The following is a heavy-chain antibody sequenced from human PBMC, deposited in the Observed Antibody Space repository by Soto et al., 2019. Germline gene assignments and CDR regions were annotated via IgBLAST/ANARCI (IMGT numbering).Heavy chain of an antibody. CDR2: FDPEDAET. Sequence: SVKVSCEVSGYTLTELSMHWVRQPPGKGLEWMGGFDPEDAETIYARRFQGRVTMTEDTSADTAYMELSSLRSEDTAVYYCAAGVVPYGMDVWGQGTTVTVSS. J-gene: IGHJ6*02. CDR3: AAGVVPYGMDV. D-gene: IGHD2-15*01. V-gene: IGHV1-24*01. CDR1: GYTLTELS.